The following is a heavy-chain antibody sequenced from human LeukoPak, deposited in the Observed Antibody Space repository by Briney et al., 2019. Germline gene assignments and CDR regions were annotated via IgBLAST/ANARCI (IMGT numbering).Heavy chain of an antibody. D-gene: IGHD6-19*01. CDR3: ARDRVKWLVYYYGMDV. Sequence: SETLSLTCAVYGGSFSGYYWSWIRQPPGKGLEWIGEIDHSGSTNYNPSLKSRVTISVDTSKNQFSLKLSSVTAADTAVYYCARDRVKWLVYYYGMDVWGQGTTVTVSS. CDR2: IDHSGST. J-gene: IGHJ6*02. CDR1: GGSFSGYY. V-gene: IGHV4-34*01.